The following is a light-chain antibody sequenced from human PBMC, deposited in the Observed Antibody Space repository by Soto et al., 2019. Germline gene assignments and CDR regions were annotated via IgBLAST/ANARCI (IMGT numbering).Light chain of an antibody. CDR1: SSNTGAGYD. CDR3: QSYDSSLSGWV. J-gene: IGLJ3*02. V-gene: IGLV1-40*01. CDR2: GNS. Sequence: QSVLTQPPSVSGAPGQRVTISCTGSSSNTGAGYDVHWYQQLPGTAPKFLIYGNSNRPSGVPDRFSGSKSGTSASLAITGLRAEDEADYYCQSYDSSLSGWVFGGGTQLTVL.